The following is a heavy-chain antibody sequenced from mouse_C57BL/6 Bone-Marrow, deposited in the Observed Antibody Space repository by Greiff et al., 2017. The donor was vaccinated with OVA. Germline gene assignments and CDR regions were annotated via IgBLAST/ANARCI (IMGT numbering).Heavy chain of an antibody. J-gene: IGHJ2*01. D-gene: IGHD1-1*01. CDR3: ARDYYGSSH. CDR2: IDPSDSYT. CDR1: GYTFTSYW. Sequence: QVQLQQPGAELVMPGASVKLSCKASGYTFTSYWMHWVKQRPGQGLEWIGEIDPSDSYTNYNQKFKGKSTLTVDKSSSTAYMQLSSLTSEDSAVYYCARDYYGSSHWGQGTTLTVSS. V-gene: IGHV1-69*01.